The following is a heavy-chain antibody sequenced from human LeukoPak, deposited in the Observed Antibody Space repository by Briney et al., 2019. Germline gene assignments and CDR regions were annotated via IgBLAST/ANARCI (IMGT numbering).Heavy chain of an antibody. V-gene: IGHV3-23*01. Sequence: PGGSLRLSCAASTFTFSRYAMAWVRQAPGKGLEWVSAISPTGASTYYADSVKGRFTISRDNSKNTLYLQMNSLRAEDTAVYYCAKDSSRYYSNYVPRCPDYWGQGTLVTVSS. J-gene: IGHJ4*02. CDR2: ISPTGAST. CDR1: TFTFSRYA. D-gene: IGHD4-11*01. CDR3: AKDSSRYYSNYVPRCPDY.